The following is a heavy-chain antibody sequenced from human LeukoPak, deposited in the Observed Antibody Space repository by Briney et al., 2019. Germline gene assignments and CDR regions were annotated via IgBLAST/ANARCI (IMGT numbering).Heavy chain of an antibody. D-gene: IGHD4-23*01. CDR3: ARAVNPPQYYFDY. J-gene: IGHJ4*02. V-gene: IGHV4-39*07. Sequence: PSETLSLTCTVSGGSISSSSYYWGWIRQPPGKGLEWIGSIYYSGSTYYNPSLKSRVTISVDTSKNQFSLKLSSVTAADTAVYYCARAVNPPQYYFDYWGQGTLVTVSS. CDR2: IYYSGST. CDR1: GGSISSSSYY.